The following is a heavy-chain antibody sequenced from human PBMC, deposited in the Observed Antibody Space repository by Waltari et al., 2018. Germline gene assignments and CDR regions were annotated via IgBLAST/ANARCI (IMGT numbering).Heavy chain of an antibody. V-gene: IGHV4-4*02. CDR3: ARDRGRGIYLDS. CDR2: IQRSGRT. D-gene: IGHD2-15*01. CDR1: GDSMSSTDW. Sequence: QMQLQESGPGLVKPSGTLSVTCTVSGDSMSSTDWWSCVRQSPEKGLEWIGQIQRSGRTHYNPSLESRVTISIDTSNNQFSLKVTSTTAADTAVYYCARDRGRGIYLDSWGRGTLVTVSP. J-gene: IGHJ4*02.